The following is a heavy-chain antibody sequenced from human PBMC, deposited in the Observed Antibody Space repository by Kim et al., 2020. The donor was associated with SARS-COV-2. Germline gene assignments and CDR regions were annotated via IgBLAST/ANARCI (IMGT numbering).Heavy chain of an antibody. D-gene: IGHD3-9*01. CDR2: INHSGST. V-gene: IGHV4-34*01. CDR3: ARGKDILTGYYSQLRSPYYYYGMDV. Sequence: SETLSLTCAVYGGSFSGYYWSWIRQPPGKGLEWIGEINHSGSTNYNPSLKSRVTISVDTSKNQFSLKLSSVTAADTAVYYCARGKDILTGYYSQLRSPYYYYGMDVWGQGTTVTVSS. CDR1: GGSFSGYY. J-gene: IGHJ6*02.